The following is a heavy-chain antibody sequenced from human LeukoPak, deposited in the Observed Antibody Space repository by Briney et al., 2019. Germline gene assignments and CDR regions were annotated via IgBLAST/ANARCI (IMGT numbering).Heavy chain of an antibody. CDR2: SYYSGST. V-gene: IGHV4-31*03. Sequence: PSQTLSLTCTVSGGSISSGGYYWSWIRQHPGKGLEWIGYSYYSGSTYYNPSLKSRVTISVDRSKNQFSLKLSSVTAADTAVYYCAREWSGYCSSTSCSGNWFDPWGQGTLVTVSS. CDR1: GGSISSGGYY. CDR3: AREWSGYCSSTSCSGNWFDP. D-gene: IGHD2-2*01. J-gene: IGHJ5*02.